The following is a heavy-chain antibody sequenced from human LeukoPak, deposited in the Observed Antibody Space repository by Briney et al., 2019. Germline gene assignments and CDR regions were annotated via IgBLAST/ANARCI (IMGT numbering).Heavy chain of an antibody. D-gene: IGHD4-23*01. CDR3: ARDLPPAVVTPKSDY. CDR2: INPNHGDT. Sequence: ASVKVSCKASGYTFTGYYMHWVRQAPGQGLEWMGWINPNHGDTNYAQKFQGRVTMTRDTSISTAYMELSRLRSDDTAVYYCARDLPPAVVTPKSDYWGQGTLVTVSS. V-gene: IGHV1-2*02. J-gene: IGHJ4*02. CDR1: GYTFTGYY.